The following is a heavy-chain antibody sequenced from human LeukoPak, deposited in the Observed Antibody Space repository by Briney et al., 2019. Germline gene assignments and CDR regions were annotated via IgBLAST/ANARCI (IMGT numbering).Heavy chain of an antibody. V-gene: IGHV3-43D*03. CDR1: GFTFDDYA. D-gene: IGHD2-2*02. CDR2: ISWDGGST. Sequence: GGSLRLSCAASGFTFDDYAMHWVRQAPGKGLEWVALISWDGGSTYYADSVKGRFTISRDNSKDSLFLQMNSLRAEDTALYYCARGGAYCSGAGCYTLDSWGQGTLVTVSS. CDR3: ARGGAYCSGAGCYTLDS. J-gene: IGHJ4*02.